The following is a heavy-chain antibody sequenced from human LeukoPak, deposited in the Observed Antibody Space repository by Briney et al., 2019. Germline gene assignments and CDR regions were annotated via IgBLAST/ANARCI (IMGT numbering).Heavy chain of an antibody. CDR3: ARVDYYDSSGYFLFDY. CDR1: GYTFTGHY. V-gene: IGHV1-2*02. Sequence: GASVKVSCKSSGYTFTGHYLHWVRQAPGQGLEWMGWINPNIGATNYAQKLQGRVTMTTDTSTSTAYMELRSLRSDDTAVYYCARVDYYDSSGYFLFDYWGQGTLVTVSS. CDR2: INPNIGAT. J-gene: IGHJ4*02. D-gene: IGHD3-22*01.